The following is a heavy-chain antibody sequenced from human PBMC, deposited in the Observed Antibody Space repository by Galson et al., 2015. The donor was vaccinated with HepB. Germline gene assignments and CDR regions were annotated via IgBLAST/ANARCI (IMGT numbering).Heavy chain of an antibody. CDR2: IKSKTDGGTT. CDR1: GFTFSNAW. V-gene: IGHV3-15*07. D-gene: IGHD1-26*01. Sequence: SLRLSCAASGFTFSNAWMNWVRQAPGKGLEWVGRIKSKTDGGTTDYAAPVKGRFTISRDDSKNTLYLQMSSLKTEDTAVYYCTTCPMEWELLEQRDYWGQGTLVTVSS. J-gene: IGHJ4*02. CDR3: TTCPMEWELLEQRDY.